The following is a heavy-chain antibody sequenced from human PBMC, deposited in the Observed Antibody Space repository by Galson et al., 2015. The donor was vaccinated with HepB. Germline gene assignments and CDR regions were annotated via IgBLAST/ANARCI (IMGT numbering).Heavy chain of an antibody. Sequence: TLSLTCAVYGGSFSGYYWSWIRQPPGKGLEWIGEINHSGSTNYNPSLKSRVTISVDTSKNQFSLKLSSVTAADTAVYYCAKKRGWIQLYYFDYWSQGTLVTVSS. V-gene: IGHV4-34*01. CDR1: GGSFSGYY. J-gene: IGHJ4*02. D-gene: IGHD5-18*01. CDR2: INHSGST. CDR3: AKKRGWIQLYYFDY.